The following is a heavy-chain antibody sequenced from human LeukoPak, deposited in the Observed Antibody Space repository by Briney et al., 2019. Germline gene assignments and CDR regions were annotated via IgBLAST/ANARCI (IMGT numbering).Heavy chain of an antibody. D-gene: IGHD5-12*01. CDR2: IWYDGSNK. J-gene: IGHJ4*02. CDR3: AREGGYDPYFDY. Sequence: AGRSLRLSCAASGFTFSSYGMHWVRQAPGKGLEWVAAIWYDGSNKYYADSVKGRFTISRDNSKNTLYLQMNSLRAEDTAVYYCAREGGYDPYFDYWGQGTLVTVSS. V-gene: IGHV3-33*01. CDR1: GFTFSSYG.